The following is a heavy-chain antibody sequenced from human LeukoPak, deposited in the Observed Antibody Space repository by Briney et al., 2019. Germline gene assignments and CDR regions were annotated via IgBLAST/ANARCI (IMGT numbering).Heavy chain of an antibody. CDR2: ISASNGNT. D-gene: IGHD3-22*01. CDR3: AKDKLDDPYYYDSSGYLFDY. J-gene: IGHJ4*02. CDR1: GYTFTSYG. V-gene: IGHV1-18*01. Sequence: GASVKVSCKPSGYTFTSYGISWLGHAPGQGLEWMGWISASNGNTNYAQKLQGRVTMTTDTSTSTAYMELRSLRSDDTAVYYCAKDKLDDPYYYDSSGYLFDYWGQGTLVTVSS.